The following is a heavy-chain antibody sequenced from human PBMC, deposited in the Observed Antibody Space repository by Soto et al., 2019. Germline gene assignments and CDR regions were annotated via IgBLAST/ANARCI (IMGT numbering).Heavy chain of an antibody. D-gene: IGHD3-10*01. J-gene: IGHJ4*02. CDR3: ARGTRPDTRFGESIFDF. CDR2: LSHSGGT. CDR1: GASIGSGTYY. V-gene: IGHV4-31*03. Sequence: QVQLQESGPGLVKPSQTLSLTCTVSGASIGSGTYYWHWIRHHPGKGLEWIGWLSHSGGTYYNPSLRSRMTISVATSKYQFSLRLTSVTAADTAVYYCARGTRPDTRFGESIFDFWGQGTLVTVSS.